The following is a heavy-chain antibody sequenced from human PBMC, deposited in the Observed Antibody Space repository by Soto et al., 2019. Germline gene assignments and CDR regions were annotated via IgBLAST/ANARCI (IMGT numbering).Heavy chain of an antibody. CDR1: GYTFNNDW. CDR2: IDPSDSYT. D-gene: IGHD6-6*01. CDR3: ARQEFSSSHVYYYYGMDV. V-gene: IGHV5-10-1*01. J-gene: IGHJ6*02. Sequence: PGESLRISWMGSGYTFNNDWIIWVRQMPGKGLEWMGRIDPSDSYTAYNPSFQGHVAISADKSISTAYLQWSSLKASDTAIYYCARQEFSSSHVYYYYGMDVWGQGTTVTLSS.